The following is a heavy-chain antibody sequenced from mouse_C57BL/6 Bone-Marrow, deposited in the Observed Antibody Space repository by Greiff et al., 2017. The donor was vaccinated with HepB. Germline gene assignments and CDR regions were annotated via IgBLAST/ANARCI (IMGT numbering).Heavy chain of an antibody. V-gene: IGHV1-53*01. J-gene: IGHJ3*01. CDR3: ARSGQSTMVTTEFAY. D-gene: IGHD2-2*01. CDR1: GYTFTSYW. CDR2: INPSNGGT. Sequence: QVHVKQPGTELVKPGASVKLSCKASGYTFTSYWMHWVKQRPGQGLEWIGNINPSNGGTNYNEKFKSKATLTVDKSSSTAYMQLSSLTSEDSAVYYCARSGQSTMVTTEFAYWGQGTLVTVSA.